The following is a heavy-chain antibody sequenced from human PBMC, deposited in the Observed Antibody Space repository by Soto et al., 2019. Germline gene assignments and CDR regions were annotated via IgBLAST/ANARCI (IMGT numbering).Heavy chain of an antibody. Sequence: SETLSLTCTVSGGSIGSYYWSWIRQPPGKGLEWIGYIYYSGSTNYNPSLKSRVTISVDTSKNQFSLKLNSMTAADTAVYYCARHNYGSGSTYFDYWGQGTLVSVSS. V-gene: IGHV4-59*08. J-gene: IGHJ4*02. D-gene: IGHD3-10*01. CDR2: IYYSGST. CDR1: GGSIGSYY. CDR3: ARHNYGSGSTYFDY.